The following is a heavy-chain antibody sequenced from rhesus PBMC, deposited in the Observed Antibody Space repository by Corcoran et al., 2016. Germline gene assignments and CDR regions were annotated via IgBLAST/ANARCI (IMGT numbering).Heavy chain of an antibody. J-gene: IGHJ4*01. CDR1: GFTFSSYG. CDR3: AKEEEWLHIFDY. V-gene: IGHV3S5*01. CDR2: IDSGGGST. D-gene: IGHD2-21*01. Sequence: EVQLVETGGGLVQPGGSLKLSWAASGFTFSSYGMRWVRQAPGKGLEWVSAIDSGGGSTYYADSVKGRFTNSRDNSKNTLSLQMNSLRAEDTAVYYCAKEEEWLHIFDYWGQGVLVTVSS.